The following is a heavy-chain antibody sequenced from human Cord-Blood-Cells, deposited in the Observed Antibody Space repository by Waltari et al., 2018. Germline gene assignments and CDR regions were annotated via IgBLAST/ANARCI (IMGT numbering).Heavy chain of an antibody. D-gene: IGHD6-25*01. J-gene: IGHJ4*02. CDR2: VSAYKGNT. Sequence: QVQLVQSGAEVKKPGASVKVSCKASGYTFTSYGISWVRQAPGQGTEWMGWVSAYKGNTNKGPKAQGRVTMTTDTSTRTAYMGRRRLRSDDTGVEYWARDAAAAADYWGQGTLVTVSS. CDR3: ARDAAAAADY. CDR1: GYTFTSYG. V-gene: IGHV1-18*01.